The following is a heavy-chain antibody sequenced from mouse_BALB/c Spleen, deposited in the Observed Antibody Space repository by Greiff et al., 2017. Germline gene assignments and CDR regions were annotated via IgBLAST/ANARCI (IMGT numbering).Heavy chain of an antibody. J-gene: IGHJ4*01. CDR1: GFSLTSYG. CDR3: ARDQDYRTTWGAMDY. D-gene: IGHD2-14*01. CDR2: IWAGGST. V-gene: IGHV2-9*02. Sequence: VKLVESGPGLVAPSQSLSITCTVSGFSLTSYGVHWVRQPPGKGLEWLGVIWAGGSTNYNSALMSRLSISKDNSKSQVFLKMNSLQTDDTAMYYCARDQDYRTTWGAMDYWGQGTSVTVSS.